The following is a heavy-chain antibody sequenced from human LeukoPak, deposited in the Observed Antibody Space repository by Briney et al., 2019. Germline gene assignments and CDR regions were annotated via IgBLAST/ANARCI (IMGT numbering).Heavy chain of an antibody. Sequence: GGSLRLSCAASGFTFRNFAMSWVRQAPGKGLEGVSHITNNADATYYADSVKGRFTVSRDNSNNILYLQLDSLRAEDAAVYYCAKDFWSGNYQSGGLDVWAQGSTVTVSS. CDR3: AKDFWSGNYQSGGLDV. CDR1: GFTFRNFA. V-gene: IGHV3-23*01. D-gene: IGHD3-3*01. CDR2: ITNNADAT. J-gene: IGHJ6*02.